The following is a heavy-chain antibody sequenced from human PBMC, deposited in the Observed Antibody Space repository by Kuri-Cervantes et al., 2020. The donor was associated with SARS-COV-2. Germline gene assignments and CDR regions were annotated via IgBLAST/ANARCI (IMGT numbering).Heavy chain of an antibody. CDR2: ISSSSSYI. D-gene: IGHD2-2*01. J-gene: IGHJ6*02. V-gene: IGHV3-21*01. Sequence: GGSLRLSCAASGFTFSSYSTNWVRQAPGKGLEWVSSISSSSSYIYYADSVKGRFTISSDNAKNSLYLQMNSLRVEDTAVYYCARDSSIVVGRKGYYGMDVWGQGPTVTVSS. CDR3: ARDSSIVVGRKGYYGMDV. CDR1: GFTFSSYS.